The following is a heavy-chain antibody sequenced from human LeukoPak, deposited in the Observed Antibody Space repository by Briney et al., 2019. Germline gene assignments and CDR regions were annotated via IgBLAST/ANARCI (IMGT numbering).Heavy chain of an antibody. J-gene: IGHJ6*03. D-gene: IGHD3-10*01. CDR1: GFTFSSYW. V-gene: IGHV3-7*01. CDR2: IKQDGSEK. Sequence: GGSLRLSCAASGFTFSSYWMSWVRQAPGKGLEWVANIKQDGSEKYYVDSVKGRFTISRDNAKNSLYLQMNSLRAEDTAVYYCARVSGGSGSYRNYYYYYMDVWGKGTTVTISS. CDR3: ARVSGGSGSYRNYYYYYMDV.